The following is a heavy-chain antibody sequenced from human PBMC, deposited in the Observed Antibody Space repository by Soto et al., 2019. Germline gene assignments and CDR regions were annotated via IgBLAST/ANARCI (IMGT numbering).Heavy chain of an antibody. CDR3: VDGMSGWPY. V-gene: IGHV3-74*01. J-gene: IGHJ4*02. D-gene: IGHD6-19*01. CDR2: ISGDGTNI. Sequence: GGSLRLSCAVSGFTFSNHWMHWVCQAPGKGLVWVSRISGDGTNIFYADSVGGRFTISRDNAKNTLYLEMSSLRAEDTAVYYCVDGMSGWPYWGQGALVTVSS. CDR1: GFTFSNHW.